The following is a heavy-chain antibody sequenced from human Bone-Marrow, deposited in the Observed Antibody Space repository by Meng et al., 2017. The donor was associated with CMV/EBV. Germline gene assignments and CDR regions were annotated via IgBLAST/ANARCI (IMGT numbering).Heavy chain of an antibody. D-gene: IGHD6-13*01. CDR2: INPNSGGT. CDR3: ARVRYSSSWYPFDY. J-gene: IGHJ4*02. V-gene: IGHV1-2*02. CDR1: GYTFPGSY. Sequence: ASVKVSCKASGYTFPGSYMHWVRQAPGQGLEWMGWINPNSGGTDYAQKFQGRVTMTRDPSITTAYLELSRLRSDDTAVYYCARVRYSSSWYPFDYWGQGTLVTVSS.